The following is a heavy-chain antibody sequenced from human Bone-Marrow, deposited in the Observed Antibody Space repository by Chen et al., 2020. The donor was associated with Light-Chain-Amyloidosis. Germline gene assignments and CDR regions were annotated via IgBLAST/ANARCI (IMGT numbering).Heavy chain of an antibody. Sequence: EVQLVESGGGLVQPGGSLRHSCTGTGFTLSRYWMSWVRQAPGKGLEWVANIERDGDEKNYVDSVKGRFTISRDNAKNSLYLQMNSLRDEDTAVYYCARESTSSEGGCWGQGALVTVSS. J-gene: IGHJ1*01. V-gene: IGHV3-7*01. CDR1: GFTLSRYW. D-gene: IGHD1-26*01. CDR2: IERDGDEK. CDR3: ARESTSSEGGC.